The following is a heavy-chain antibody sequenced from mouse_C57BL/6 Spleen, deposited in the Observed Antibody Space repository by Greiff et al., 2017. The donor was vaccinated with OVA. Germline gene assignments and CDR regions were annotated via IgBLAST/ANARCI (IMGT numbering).Heavy chain of an antibody. CDR2: IYPSDSET. D-gene: IGHD4-1*01. V-gene: IGHV1-61*01. CDR1: GYTFTSYW. J-gene: IGHJ2*01. Sequence: QVQLQQPGAELVRPGSSVKLSCMASGYTFTSYWMDWVKQRPGQGLEWIGNIYPSDSETHYNQKFKDKATLTVDKSSSTAYMQLSSLTSEDSAVYYCARSGNWDVNYWGQGTTLTVSS. CDR3: ARSGNWDVNY.